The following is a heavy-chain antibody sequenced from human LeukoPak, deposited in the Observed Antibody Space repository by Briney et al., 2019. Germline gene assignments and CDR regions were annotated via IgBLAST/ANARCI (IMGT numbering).Heavy chain of an antibody. CDR3: AADPTYYDILTGYYSFDY. V-gene: IGHV1-58*01. J-gene: IGHJ4*02. CDR2: IVVGSGNT. Sequence: ASVKVSCKASGFTFTSSAVQWVRQARGQRLEWIGWIVVGSGNTNYAQKFQERVTITRDMSTSTAYMELSGLRSEDTAVYYCAADPTYYDILTGYYSFDYWGQGTLVTVSS. D-gene: IGHD3-9*01. CDR1: GFTFTSSA.